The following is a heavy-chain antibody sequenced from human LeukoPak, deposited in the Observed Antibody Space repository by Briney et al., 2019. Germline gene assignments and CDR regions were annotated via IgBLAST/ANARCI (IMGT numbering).Heavy chain of an antibody. CDR3: ASLNYVGASYFDY. D-gene: IGHD1-26*01. J-gene: IGHJ4*02. CDR1: GGTFSSYA. CDR2: IIPIFGTA. V-gene: IGHV1-69*05. Sequence: SVKVSCKASGGTFSSYAISWVRQAPGQGLEWMGGIIPIFGTANYAQKFQGRVTITTDESTSTAYMELSSLRSEDTAVYYCASLNYVGASYFDYWGQGTLVTVSS.